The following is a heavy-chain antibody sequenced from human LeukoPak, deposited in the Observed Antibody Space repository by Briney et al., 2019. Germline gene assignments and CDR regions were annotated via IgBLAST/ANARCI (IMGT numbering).Heavy chain of an antibody. V-gene: IGHV3-33*01. J-gene: IGHJ4*02. D-gene: IGHD3-10*01. Sequence: PGGSLRLSCAASGFTFSSYGMHWVRQAPGKGLEWVAVIWYDGSNKYYADSVKGRFTISRDNSKNTLYLQMNSQRAEDTAVYYCAPLWFGELLSLDYWGQGTLVTVSS. CDR3: APLWFGELLSLDY. CDR2: IWYDGSNK. CDR1: GFTFSSYG.